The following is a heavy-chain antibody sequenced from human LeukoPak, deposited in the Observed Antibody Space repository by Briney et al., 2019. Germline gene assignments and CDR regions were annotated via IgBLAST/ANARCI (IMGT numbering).Heavy chain of an antibody. Sequence: GGSLRLSCAASGFTFSSYAMSWVRQAPGKGLEWVSAISGSGGSTYYADSVKGRFTISRDNSKNTLYLQMNSLRAEDTAVDYCAKDRRTMVRVVGIRPIVWGQGTLVTVSS. CDR1: GFTFSSYA. CDR3: AKDRRTMVRVVGIRPIV. J-gene: IGHJ4*02. D-gene: IGHD3-10*01. CDR2: ISGSGGST. V-gene: IGHV3-23*01.